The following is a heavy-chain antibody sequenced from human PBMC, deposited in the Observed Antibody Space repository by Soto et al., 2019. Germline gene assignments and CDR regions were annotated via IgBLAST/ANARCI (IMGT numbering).Heavy chain of an antibody. V-gene: IGHV3-30-3*01. CDR2: ISSDGSNK. CDR3: ARVAIVVEAAILGNWFDP. CDR1: GFTFSSYA. J-gene: IGHJ5*02. D-gene: IGHD2-2*02. Sequence: QVQLVESGGGVVQPGRSLRLSCAASGFTFSSYAMHWVRQAPGKGLEWVAVISSDGSNKYYADSVKGRFTISRDNSKNTLYLQMNSLRAEDTAVYYCARVAIVVEAAILGNWFDPWGQGTLVTVSS.